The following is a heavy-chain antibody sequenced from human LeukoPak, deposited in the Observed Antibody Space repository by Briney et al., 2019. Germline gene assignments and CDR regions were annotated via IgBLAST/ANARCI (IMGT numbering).Heavy chain of an antibody. CDR1: GFTFSSYA. CDR2: ISSSSSYI. D-gene: IGHD4-17*01. Sequence: PGGSLRLSCAASGFTFSSYAMSWVRQAPGKGLEWVSSISSSSSYIYYADSVKGRFTISRDNAKNSLYLQMNSLRAEDTAVYYCARDRYGRLGMDVWGQGTTVTVSS. CDR3: ARDRYGRLGMDV. V-gene: IGHV3-21*01. J-gene: IGHJ6*02.